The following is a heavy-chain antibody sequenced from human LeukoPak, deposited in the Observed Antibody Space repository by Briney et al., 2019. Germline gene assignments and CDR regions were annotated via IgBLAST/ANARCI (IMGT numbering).Heavy chain of an antibody. CDR2: IYYTGTT. Sequence: SETLSLTCTLPLGAISSGGYYWSWIRLHPGNCLDWIWYIYYTGTTYYLPSLKSRVIISLDTSKNQFSLRLNSVTAADAAVYFCARSGDAYSFDYWGQGSLVTVSS. CDR1: LGAISSGGYY. J-gene: IGHJ4*02. CDR3: ARSGDAYSFDY. D-gene: IGHD5-24*01. V-gene: IGHV4-31*03.